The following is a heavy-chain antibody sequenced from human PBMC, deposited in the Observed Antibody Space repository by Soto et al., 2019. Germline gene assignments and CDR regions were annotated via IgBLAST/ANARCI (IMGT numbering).Heavy chain of an antibody. CDR1: GYSFTTYW. CDR2: IYPGNSDI. CDR3: AGLGIWSYGMDV. D-gene: IGHD3-16*01. J-gene: IGHJ6*04. Sequence: PGESLKISCQGSGYSFTTYWIGWVRQMPGKGLEWMGIIYPGNSDIRYSPSFQGQITISADKSISNAYLQWSGLKASDTAMYDCAGLGIWSYGMDVWGKGTTVTVSS. V-gene: IGHV5-51*01.